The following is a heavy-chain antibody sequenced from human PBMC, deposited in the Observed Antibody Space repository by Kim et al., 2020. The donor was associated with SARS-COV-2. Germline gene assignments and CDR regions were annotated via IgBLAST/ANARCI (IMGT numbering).Heavy chain of an antibody. D-gene: IGHD3-16*01. CDR3: AKEGKENDYVWHSELY. CDR2: ISYDGSNK. Sequence: GGSLRLSCAASGFTFSSYGMHWVRQAPGKGLEWVAVISYDGSNKYYADSVKGRFTISRDNSKNTLYLQMNSLRAEDTAVYYCAKEGKENDYVWHSELYWGQGTLVTVSS. J-gene: IGHJ4*02. CDR1: GFTFSSYG. V-gene: IGHV3-30*18.